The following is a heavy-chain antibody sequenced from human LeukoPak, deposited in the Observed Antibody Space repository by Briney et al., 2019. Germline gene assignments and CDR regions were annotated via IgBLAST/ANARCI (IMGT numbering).Heavy chain of an antibody. CDR1: GFTFSSYA. CDR2: ISGSGGST. J-gene: IGHJ4*02. V-gene: IGHV3-23*01. Sequence: GGSLRLSCAASGFTFSSYAMSWVRQAPGKGLEWVSTISGSGGSTYYADSVEGRFTISRDNSKNTLYLQMNSLRAEDTAVYYCAADIVAEDYFDYWGQGTLVTVSS. CDR3: AADIVAEDYFDY. D-gene: IGHD5-12*01.